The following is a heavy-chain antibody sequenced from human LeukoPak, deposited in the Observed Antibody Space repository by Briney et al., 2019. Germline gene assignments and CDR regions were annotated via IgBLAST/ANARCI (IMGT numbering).Heavy chain of an antibody. CDR3: VRDRRETYFDY. V-gene: IGHV4-4*07. J-gene: IGHJ4*02. Sequence: SETLSLTCTVSGGSIAYYYWTWIRQPAGKGLEWIGRIYNDGKTNYDPSLKSRVTISLDTAKRQFSLRLTSVTAADTAVYYCVRDRRETYFDYWGKGILVTVSS. CDR1: GGSIAYYY. CDR2: IYNDGKT.